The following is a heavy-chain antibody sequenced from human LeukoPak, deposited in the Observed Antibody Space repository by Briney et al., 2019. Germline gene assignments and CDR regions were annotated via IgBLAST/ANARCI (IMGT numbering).Heavy chain of an antibody. CDR1: GFTFSSYW. Sequence: GGSLRLSCAASGFTFSSYWMSWVRQAPGKGLECVANIKPDGSEKNYVDSVKGRFTISRDNAKNSLSLQMNSLRAEDTAVYYCARDGPVYDSSGYYPRGDAFDIWGQGTMVTVSS. D-gene: IGHD3-22*01. CDR2: IKPDGSEK. V-gene: IGHV3-7*01. CDR3: ARDGPVYDSSGYYPRGDAFDI. J-gene: IGHJ3*02.